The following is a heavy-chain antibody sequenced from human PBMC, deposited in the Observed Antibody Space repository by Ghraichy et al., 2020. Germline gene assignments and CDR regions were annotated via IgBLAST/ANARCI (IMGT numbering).Heavy chain of an antibody. CDR3: ARTTPLEYSGGGNFDY. CDR1: GGSISSGGYY. CDR2: IYYSGST. D-gene: IGHD5-12*01. Sequence: SETLSLTCTVSGGSISSGGYYWSWIRQHPGKGLEWIGYIYYSGSTYYNPSLKSRVTISVDTSKNQFSLKLSSVTAADTAVYYCARTTPLEYSGGGNFDYWGQGTLVTVSS. J-gene: IGHJ4*02. V-gene: IGHV4-31*03.